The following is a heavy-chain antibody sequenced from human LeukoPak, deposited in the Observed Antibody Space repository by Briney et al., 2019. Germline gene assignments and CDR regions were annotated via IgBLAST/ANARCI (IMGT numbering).Heavy chain of an antibody. D-gene: IGHD3-3*01. Sequence: GASVKVSCKASGYTFTSYYMHWVRQAPGQGLEWMGIINPSGGSTSYAQKFQGRVTMTRDMSTSTVYMELSSLRSEETAVYYCARDRTFGVVSNWFDPWGQGTLVTVSS. CDR2: INPSGGST. V-gene: IGHV1-46*01. CDR1: GYTFTSYY. CDR3: ARDRTFGVVSNWFDP. J-gene: IGHJ5*02.